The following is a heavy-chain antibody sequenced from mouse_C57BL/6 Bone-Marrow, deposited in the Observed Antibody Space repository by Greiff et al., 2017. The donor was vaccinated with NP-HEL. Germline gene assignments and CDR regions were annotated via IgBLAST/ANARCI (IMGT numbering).Heavy chain of an antibody. CDR1: GFSLTSYG. CDR3: ARTGDYDGRGAMDY. CDR2: IWSGGST. Sequence: VMLVESGPGLVQPSQSLSITCTVSGFSLTSYGVHWVRQSPGKGLEWLGVIWSGGSTDYNAAFISRLSISKDNSKSQVFFKMNSLQADDTAIYYCARTGDYDGRGAMDYWGQGTSVTVSS. J-gene: IGHJ4*01. V-gene: IGHV2-2*01. D-gene: IGHD2-4*01.